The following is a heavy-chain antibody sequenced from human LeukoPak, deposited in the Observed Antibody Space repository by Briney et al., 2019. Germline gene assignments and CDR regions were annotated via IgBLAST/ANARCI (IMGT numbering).Heavy chain of an antibody. CDR1: GGSISSYY. J-gene: IGHJ4*02. Sequence: SETLSLTCTVSGGSISSYYWNWIPQSPGKGLEWIGYNSGSTNYNPSLKSRVTISVDTSKNQFSLKLSSVTAADTAVYYCARYVRYSGTYYLDYWGQGILVTVSS. V-gene: IGHV4-59*08. D-gene: IGHD1-26*01. CDR3: ARYVRYSGTYYLDY. CDR2: NSGST.